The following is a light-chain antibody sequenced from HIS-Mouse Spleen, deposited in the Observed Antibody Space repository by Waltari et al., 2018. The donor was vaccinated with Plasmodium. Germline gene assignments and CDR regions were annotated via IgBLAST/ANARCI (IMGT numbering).Light chain of an antibody. J-gene: IGLJ3*02. CDR3: MIWHSSAWV. CDR2: YKSDSDK. CDR1: SGINVGTYR. Sequence: QAVLTQPSSLSASPGASASLTCTLRSGINVGTYRIYWYQQKPGSPPQYLLRYKSDSDKQQGSGGPSRFSGSKDASANAGILLSSGLQSEDEADYYCMIWHSSAWVFGGGTKLTVL. V-gene: IGLV5-45*03.